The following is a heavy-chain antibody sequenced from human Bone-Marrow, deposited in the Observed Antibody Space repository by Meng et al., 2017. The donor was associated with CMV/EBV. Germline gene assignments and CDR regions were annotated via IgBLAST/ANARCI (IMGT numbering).Heavy chain of an antibody. CDR1: GFTFSSYG. CDR2: IRYDGSNK. Sequence: GGSLRLSCAASGFTFSSYGMHWVRQAPGKGLEWVAFIRYDGSNKYYADSVKGRFTISRDNSKNTLYLQMNSLRAEDTAVYYCAKDLQYYYDSSGTQDFDYWGQGTLVTVPS. V-gene: IGHV3-30*02. J-gene: IGHJ4*02. D-gene: IGHD3-22*01. CDR3: AKDLQYYYDSSGTQDFDY.